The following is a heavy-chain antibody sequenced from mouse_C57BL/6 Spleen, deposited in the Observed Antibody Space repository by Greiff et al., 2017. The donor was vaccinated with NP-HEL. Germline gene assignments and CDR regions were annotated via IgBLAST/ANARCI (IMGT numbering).Heavy chain of an antibody. J-gene: IGHJ1*03. V-gene: IGHV5-17*01. CDR2: ISSGSSTI. CDR3: ATGTSSYWYFDV. D-gene: IGHD4-1*01. CDR1: GFTFSDYG. Sequence: EVMLVESGGGLVKPGGSLKLSCAASGFTFSDYGMHWVRQASEKGLEWVAYISSGSSTIYYADTVKGRFTISRDNAKNTLFLQMTSLRSEDTAMYYCATGTSSYWYFDVWGTGTTVTVSS.